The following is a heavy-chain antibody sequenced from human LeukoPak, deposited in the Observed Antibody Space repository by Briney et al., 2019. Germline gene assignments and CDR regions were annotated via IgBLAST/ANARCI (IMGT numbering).Heavy chain of an antibody. CDR2: IYSGGST. CDR3: ARGLGDYGLYFDY. D-gene: IGHD4-17*01. CDR1: GFTFSSYG. Sequence: GRSLRLSCAASGFTFSSYGMHWVRQAPGKGLEWVSVIYSGGSTYYADSVKGRFTISRDNSKNTLYPQMNSLRAEDTAVYYCARGLGDYGLYFDYWGQGTLVTVSS. V-gene: IGHV3-66*01. J-gene: IGHJ4*02.